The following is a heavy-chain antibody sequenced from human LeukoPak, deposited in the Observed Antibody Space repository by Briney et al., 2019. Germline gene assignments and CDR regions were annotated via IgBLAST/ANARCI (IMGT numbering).Heavy chain of an antibody. CDR1: GFTVNSNY. CDR3: AKERNLEIAVAGTIFAC. CDR2: IYSDGST. Sequence: GGSLRLSCVGSGFTVNSNYMSWVRQAPGKGLEWVSVIYSDGSTYYADSVKGRFTISRDNSKNMIYLEINSLRAEDTAVYYCAKERNLEIAVAGTIFACWGQGTLVTVSS. D-gene: IGHD6-19*01. V-gene: IGHV3-66*01. J-gene: IGHJ4*02.